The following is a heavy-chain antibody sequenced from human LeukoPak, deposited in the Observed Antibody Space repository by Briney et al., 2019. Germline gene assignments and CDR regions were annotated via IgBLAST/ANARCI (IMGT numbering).Heavy chain of an antibody. CDR3: ARVGGAYYYYYYMDV. CDR1: GFTFSSYG. Sequence: GGSLRLSCAASGFTFSSYGMHWVHQAPGKGLEWVAFIRYDGSNKYYADSVKGRFTISRDNSKNTLYLQMNSLRSEDTAVYYCARVGGAYYYYYYMDVWGKGTTVTVSS. V-gene: IGHV3-30*02. D-gene: IGHD3-16*01. J-gene: IGHJ6*03. CDR2: IRYDGSNK.